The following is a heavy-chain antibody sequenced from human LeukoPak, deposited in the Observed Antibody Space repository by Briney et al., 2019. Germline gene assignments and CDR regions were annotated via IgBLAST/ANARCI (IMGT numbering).Heavy chain of an antibody. D-gene: IGHD5-18*01. CDR1: GFTVSSNY. Sequence: GGSLRLSCAASGFTVSSNYMSWVRQAPGKGLEWVSVIYSGGSIYYADSVKGRFTISRDNSKNTLYLQMNSLRAEDTAVYYCARDRGYRYYFDYWGQGTLVTVSS. V-gene: IGHV3-66*01. CDR2: IYSGGSI. CDR3: ARDRGYRYYFDY. J-gene: IGHJ4*02.